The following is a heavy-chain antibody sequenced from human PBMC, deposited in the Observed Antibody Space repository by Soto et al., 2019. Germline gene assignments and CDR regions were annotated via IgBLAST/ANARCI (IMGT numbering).Heavy chain of an antibody. J-gene: IGHJ4*02. CDR2: IYYSGNT. CDR1: GGSMSGSF. Sequence: SETLSLTCTVSGGSMSGSFWSWIRQPPGKGLEWIGYIYYSGNTDYNPSLKSRVTISVDTSKNQFSLKLSSVTAADTAVYYCARGEDYGDLQTIDYWGQGTLVTVSS. V-gene: IGHV4-59*01. D-gene: IGHD4-17*01. CDR3: ARGEDYGDLQTIDY.